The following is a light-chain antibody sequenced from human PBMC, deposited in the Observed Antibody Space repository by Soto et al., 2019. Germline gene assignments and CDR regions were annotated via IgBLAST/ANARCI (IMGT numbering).Light chain of an antibody. CDR3: AAWDDSLNGL. CDR2: SNN. V-gene: IGLV1-44*01. Sequence: QAVVTQPPSASGTPGQTVTISCSGSSSNIGSNTVNWYQQLPGTAPKLLIYSNNQRPSGVPDRFSGSKSGTSASLAISGLQSEDDADYYCAAWDDSLNGLFGGGTKLTVL. J-gene: IGLJ2*01. CDR1: SSNIGSNT.